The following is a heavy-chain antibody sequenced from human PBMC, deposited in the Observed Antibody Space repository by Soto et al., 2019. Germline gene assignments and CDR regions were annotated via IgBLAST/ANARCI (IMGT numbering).Heavy chain of an antibody. CDR1: GFTFSSYG. J-gene: IGHJ4*02. CDR2: ISYDGINK. Sequence: PGGSLRLSCAASGFTFSSYGMHWVRQAPGKGLEWVAVISYDGINKYYADSVKGRFTISRDNSKNTLYLQMNSLRAEDTAVYYCAKDVEYHLYYFDYWGQGALVTVSS. D-gene: IGHD2-2*01. V-gene: IGHV3-30*18. CDR3: AKDVEYHLYYFDY.